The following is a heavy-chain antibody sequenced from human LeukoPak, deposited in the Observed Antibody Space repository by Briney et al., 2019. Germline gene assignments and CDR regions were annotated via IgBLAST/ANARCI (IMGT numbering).Heavy chain of an antibody. Sequence: SVKVSCKASGGTFNNYAISWVRQAPGQGLEWMGGIIPIFGTANYAQKFQGRVTITADESMSTAYMELSSLRSEDTAVYYCAREFGSVVVPAALGGDWFDPWGQGALVTVSS. D-gene: IGHD2-2*01. CDR1: GGTFNNYA. CDR3: AREFGSVVVPAALGGDWFDP. CDR2: IIPIFGTA. V-gene: IGHV1-69*13. J-gene: IGHJ5*02.